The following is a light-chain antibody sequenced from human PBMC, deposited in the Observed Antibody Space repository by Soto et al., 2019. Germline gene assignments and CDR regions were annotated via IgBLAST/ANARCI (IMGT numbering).Light chain of an antibody. Sequence: DIQMTQSPSSLSASVGDRVTITCRASQSISSYLNWYQQKPGKAPKLLIYAASSLQSGVPSRFSGSGSGTDGTITISSLQPEDFETYDGQQSYSTPLTFGGGTKVDIK. CDR2: AAS. CDR3: QQSYSTPLT. V-gene: IGKV1-39*01. CDR1: QSISSY. J-gene: IGKJ4*01.